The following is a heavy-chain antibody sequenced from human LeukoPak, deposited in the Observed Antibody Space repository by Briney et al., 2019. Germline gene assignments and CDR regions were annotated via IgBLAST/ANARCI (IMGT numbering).Heavy chain of an antibody. D-gene: IGHD5-18*01. CDR2: MSYDGSDK. V-gene: IGHV3-30*18. J-gene: IGHJ4*02. CDR3: AKAHPYEYNYGGFDS. Sequence: QTGRSLRLSCAASGFTFNSYATHWVRQAPGKGLEWVALMSYDGSDKHYADSVKGRFTISRDSPKNTLYLQMNSLRADDTAVYYCAKAHPYEYNYGGFDSWGQGALVTVSS. CDR1: GFTFNSYA.